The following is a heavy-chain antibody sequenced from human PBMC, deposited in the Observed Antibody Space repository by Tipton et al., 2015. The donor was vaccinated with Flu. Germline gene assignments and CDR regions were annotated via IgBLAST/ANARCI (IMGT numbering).Heavy chain of an antibody. V-gene: IGHV4-59*01. Sequence: TLSLTCTVSGGSISSYYWSWIRQPPGKGLEWIGYIYYSGSTNYNPSLKSRVTVSVDTSKNQFSLKLSSVTAADAAVYYCARGEKPYGMDVWGQGTTVTVSS. CDR1: GGSISSYY. CDR3: ARGEKPYGMDV. J-gene: IGHJ6*02. CDR2: IYYSGST.